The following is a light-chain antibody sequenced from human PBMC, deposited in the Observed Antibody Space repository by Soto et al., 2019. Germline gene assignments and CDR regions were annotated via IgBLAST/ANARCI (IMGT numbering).Light chain of an antibody. CDR2: EGT. V-gene: IGLV2-23*01. J-gene: IGLJ1*01. Sequence: QSVLTQPPSVSAAPGQKVTISCSGSSSNIGNNFVSWYQQHPGKAPQVLIYEGTKRPSGVSNRFSGSTSGSTASLTISGLQTEDEADYYCCSYVGASIYVFGNGTKVT. CDR1: SSNIGNNF. CDR3: CSYVGASIYV.